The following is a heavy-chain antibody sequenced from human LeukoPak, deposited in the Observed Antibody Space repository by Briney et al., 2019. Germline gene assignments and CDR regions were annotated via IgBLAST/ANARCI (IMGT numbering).Heavy chain of an antibody. D-gene: IGHD3/OR15-3a*01. J-gene: IGHJ4*02. CDR3: AIYQRWSGEHLDF. Sequence: PAEALKISRKGSGYSFTSYYNGWVRQLPGKGLEWMGIIYPGNSDTRYSPSFQGQLTISADESISTAYLQWSSLKASDTAMYYCAIYQRWSGEHLDFWGKGNRVTVSS. V-gene: IGHV5-51*01. CDR1: GYSFTSYY. CDR2: IYPGNSDT.